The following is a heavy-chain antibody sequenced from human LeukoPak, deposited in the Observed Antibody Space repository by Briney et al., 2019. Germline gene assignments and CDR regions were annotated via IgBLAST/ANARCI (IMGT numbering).Heavy chain of an antibody. CDR2: ISSNGGST. V-gene: IGHV3-64*01. CDR3: ARESGSNHGMDV. Sequence: QPGGSLRLSCAASGFTFSNYAMHWVRQAPGKGLEYVSAISSNGGSTYYANSVKGRFTISRDNFKNTLYLQMGSLRAEDMAVYYCARESGSNHGMDVWGKGTTVTVSS. J-gene: IGHJ6*04. D-gene: IGHD1-26*01. CDR1: GFTFSNYA.